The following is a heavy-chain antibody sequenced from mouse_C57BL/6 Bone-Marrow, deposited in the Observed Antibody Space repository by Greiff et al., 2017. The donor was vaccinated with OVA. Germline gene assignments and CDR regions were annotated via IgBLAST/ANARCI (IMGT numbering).Heavy chain of an antibody. CDR1: GYTFTDYN. V-gene: IGHV1-18*01. CDR3: ARAYYYGSSPWFAY. J-gene: IGHJ3*01. D-gene: IGHD1-1*01. Sequence: EVKLVESGPELVKPGASVKIPCKASGYTFTDYNMDWVKQSHGKSLEWIGDINPNNGGTIYNQKFKGKATLTVDKSSSTAYMELRSLTSEDTAVYYCARAYYYGSSPWFAYWGQGTLVTVSA. CDR2: INPNNGGT.